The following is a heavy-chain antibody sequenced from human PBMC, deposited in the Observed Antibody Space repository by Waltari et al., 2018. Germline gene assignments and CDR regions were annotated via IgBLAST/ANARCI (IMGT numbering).Heavy chain of an antibody. V-gene: IGHV3-30*04. D-gene: IGHD2-2*01. J-gene: IGHJ4*02. Sequence: QGQLVESGGGVVQPGRSLRLSCAASGFTFISYTMHWVRQATGKGLEWVSVISYDGSNKYHADSVKGRFTISRDNSKNTLYLQMNSLRTEDTAVYYCARDGEMYCSSTSCYYFDHWGQRTLVTVSS. CDR2: ISYDGSNK. CDR1: GFTFISYT. CDR3: ARDGEMYCSSTSCYYFDH.